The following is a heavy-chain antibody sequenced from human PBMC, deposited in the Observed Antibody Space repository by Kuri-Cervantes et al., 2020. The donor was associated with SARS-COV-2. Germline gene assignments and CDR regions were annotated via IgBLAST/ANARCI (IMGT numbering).Heavy chain of an antibody. V-gene: IGHV3-23*01. J-gene: IGHJ4*02. Sequence: GGSLRPSCAASGFTFSSYAMSWVRQAPGKGREWVSALSGSGGSTYYADSVKGRFTISRDNSKNTLYLQMKSLRTADTAVYYCAKELGGSGSLYWGQGTLVTVSS. CDR2: LSGSGGST. CDR1: GFTFSSYA. CDR3: AKELGGSGSLY. D-gene: IGHD6-19*01.